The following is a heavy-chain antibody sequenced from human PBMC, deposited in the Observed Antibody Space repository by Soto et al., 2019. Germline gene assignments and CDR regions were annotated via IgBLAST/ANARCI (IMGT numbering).Heavy chain of an antibody. CDR1: GVSINSGTYS. D-gene: IGHD6-19*01. J-gene: IGHJ5*02. V-gene: IGHV4-30-2*01. Sequence: SQTLSLTCAVSGVSINSGTYSWSWIRQPPGKGLEWVGYISHRGNTYYNSSLRSRVAISLDTSKNQFSLRLSSVTAADTAVYYCASSVAGLYNRFDPWGQGTLVTVSS. CDR2: ISHRGNT. CDR3: ASSVAGLYNRFDP.